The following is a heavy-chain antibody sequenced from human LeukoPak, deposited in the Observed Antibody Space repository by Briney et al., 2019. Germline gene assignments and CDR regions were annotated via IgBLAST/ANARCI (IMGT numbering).Heavy chain of an antibody. J-gene: IGHJ4*02. CDR3: ARDSYSSSRNDY. D-gene: IGHD6-13*01. CDR2: ISRSSSTI. CDR1: GFTFSSYS. V-gene: IGHV3-48*01. Sequence: QSGGSLRLSCAASGFTFSSYSMNWVRQAPGKGLQWLSNISRSSSTIYYADSVKGRFTISRDNAKNSLYLQVNSLRAEDTAVYYCARDSYSSSRNDYWGQGTLVTVSS.